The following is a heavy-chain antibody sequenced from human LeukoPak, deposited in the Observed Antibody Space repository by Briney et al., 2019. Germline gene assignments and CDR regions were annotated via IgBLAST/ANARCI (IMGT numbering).Heavy chain of an antibody. CDR3: ARAPRVYEGYFDY. D-gene: IGHD5/OR15-5a*01. V-gene: IGHV1-46*01. Sequence: ASVKVSCKAFGYTFTSNYMHWVRQAPGQGPEWMGVISPSGGSTTYAQKFQGRVTLTRDMSTSTDYLELSSLRSEDTAVYYCARAPRVYEGYFDYWGQGTLVTVSS. CDR2: ISPSGGST. CDR1: GYTFTSNY. J-gene: IGHJ4*02.